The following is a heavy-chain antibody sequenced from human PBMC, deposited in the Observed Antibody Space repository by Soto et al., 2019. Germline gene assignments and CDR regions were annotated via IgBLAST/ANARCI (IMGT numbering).Heavy chain of an antibody. CDR3: AQTLGLAVAGPGRFDL. Sequence: QVQLVQSGAEVKKPGSSVKVSCKASGGTFSSYAISWVRQAPGQGLEWMGGIIPIFGRANYAQNFQGRVTITADASTSTACMELRSLRSEDTAVYYCAQTLGLAVAGPGRFDLWGRGTLVTVSS. D-gene: IGHD6-19*01. V-gene: IGHV1-69*12. J-gene: IGHJ2*01. CDR1: GGTFSSYA. CDR2: IIPIFGRA.